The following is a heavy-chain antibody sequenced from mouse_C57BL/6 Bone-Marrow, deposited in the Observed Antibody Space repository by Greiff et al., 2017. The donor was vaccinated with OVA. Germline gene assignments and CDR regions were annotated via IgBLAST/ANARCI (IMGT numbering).Heavy chain of an antibody. D-gene: IGHD2-3*01. CDR2: IYPRSGNT. J-gene: IGHJ2*01. Sequence: QVQLQQSGAELARPGASVKLSCKASGYTFTSYGISWVKQRTGQGLEWIGEIYPRSGNTYYNEKFKGKATLTAAKSSSTAYMHLRSLPSADSAVSYCARNGYCIDYGGQGTTRTVSA. V-gene: IGHV1-81*01. CDR1: GYTFTSYG. CDR3: ARNGYCIDY.